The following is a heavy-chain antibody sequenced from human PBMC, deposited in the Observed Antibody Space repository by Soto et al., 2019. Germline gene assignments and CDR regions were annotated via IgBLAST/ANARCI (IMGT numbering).Heavy chain of an antibody. V-gene: IGHV3-11*01. CDR1: GFTFSDYY. CDR3: ARESAMTTVTTAVAFDV. J-gene: IGHJ3*01. Sequence: GGSLRLSCAASGFTFSDYYMSWIRQAPGKGLEWVSYISFNGGTIYYADSVKGRFTISRDDVKNSLYLQMNSLRVEDTAVYYCARESAMTTVTTAVAFDVWGQGTMVTVSS. CDR2: ISFNGGTI. D-gene: IGHD4-4*01.